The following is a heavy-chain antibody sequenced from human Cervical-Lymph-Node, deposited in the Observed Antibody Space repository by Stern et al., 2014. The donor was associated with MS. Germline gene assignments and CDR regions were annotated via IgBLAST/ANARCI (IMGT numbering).Heavy chain of an antibody. V-gene: IGHV1-69*01. J-gene: IGHJ4*02. CDR1: GGTFNTNV. D-gene: IGHD6-6*01. CDR2: IIPIFGTA. Sequence: VHLVESGAEVTKPGSSVKVSCKASGGTFNTNVISWVRQAPGQGLEWMGGIIPIFGTALYAPKFPGRVTITANESTRAVYMELGSRRSEDTAVYYGARAAYSTSSYNYWGQGTLVIVSS. CDR3: ARAAYSTSSYNY.